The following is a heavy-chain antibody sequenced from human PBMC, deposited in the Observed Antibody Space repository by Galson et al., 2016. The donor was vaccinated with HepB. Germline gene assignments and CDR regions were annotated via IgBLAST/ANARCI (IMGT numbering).Heavy chain of an antibody. V-gene: IGHV4-39*01. J-gene: IGHJ4*02. CDR1: GGSISSSSYY. Sequence: ETLSLTCTVSGGSISSSSYYWGWIRQPPGKGLEWIGSIYYSGSTYYNPSLKSRVTISVDTSKNQFSLKLSSVTAADTAVYYCARRAATYDSSGYYYGADGDYWGQGTLVTVSS. CDR3: ARRAATYDSSGYYYGADGDY. D-gene: IGHD3-22*01. CDR2: IYYSGST.